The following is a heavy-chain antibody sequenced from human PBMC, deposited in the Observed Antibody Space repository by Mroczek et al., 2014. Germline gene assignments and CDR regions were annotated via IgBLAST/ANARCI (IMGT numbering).Heavy chain of an antibody. CDR1: GFTFSSYA. CDR2: ISYDGSNK. V-gene: IGHV3-30-3*01. Sequence: QVQLLESGGGVVQPGRSLRLSCAASGFTFSSYAMHWVRQAPGKGLEWVAVISYDGSNKYYADSVKGRFTISRDNSKNTLYLQMNSLRAEDTAVYYCARDLVIIGENDFWSWFPLGYWGQGTLVTVSS. J-gene: IGHJ4*02. CDR3: ARDLVIIGENDFWSWFPLGY. D-gene: IGHD3-3*01.